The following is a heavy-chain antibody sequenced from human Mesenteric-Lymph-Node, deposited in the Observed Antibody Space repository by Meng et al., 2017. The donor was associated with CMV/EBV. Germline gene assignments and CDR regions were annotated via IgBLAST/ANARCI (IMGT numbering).Heavy chain of an antibody. V-gene: IGHV3-30*02. CDR2: IRYDGSNK. CDR1: GFTFSSYG. CDR3: ARSYYDYVWGSSAFDY. Sequence: GESLKISCAASGFTFSSYGMHWVRQAPGKGLEWVAFIRYDGSNKYYADSVKGRFTISRDNSKNTLYLQMNSLRAEDTAVYYCARSYYDYVWGSSAFDYWGQGTLVTVSS. J-gene: IGHJ4*02. D-gene: IGHD3-16*01.